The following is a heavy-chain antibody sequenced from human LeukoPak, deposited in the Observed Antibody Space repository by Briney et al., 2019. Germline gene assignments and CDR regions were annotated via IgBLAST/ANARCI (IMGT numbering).Heavy chain of an antibody. Sequence: ASVKVSCKASGYTFTSYAIHWVRQAPGQRLEWMGWISAGNGNTKYSQNFQGRVTFISNTSATTAFMELSSLRSEDAAVYYCARDSGSGNNDYWGQGALVTVSA. D-gene: IGHD1-26*01. CDR1: GYTFTSYA. CDR3: ARDSGSGNNDY. CDR2: ISAGNGNT. V-gene: IGHV1-3*01. J-gene: IGHJ4*02.